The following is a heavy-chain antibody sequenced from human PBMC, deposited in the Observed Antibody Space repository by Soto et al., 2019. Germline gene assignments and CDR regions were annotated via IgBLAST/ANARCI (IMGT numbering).Heavy chain of an antibody. CDR2: ISGSGGST. Sequence: GGSLRLSCAASGFTFSSYAMSWVRQAPGKGLEWVSAISGSGGSTYYADSVKGRFTISRDNSKNTLYLQMNSLRAEDTAVYYCAKDRAVAGTASWSFDYWGQGNLVTVS. J-gene: IGHJ4*02. V-gene: IGHV3-23*01. CDR1: GFTFSSYA. CDR3: AKDRAVAGTASWSFDY. D-gene: IGHD6-19*01.